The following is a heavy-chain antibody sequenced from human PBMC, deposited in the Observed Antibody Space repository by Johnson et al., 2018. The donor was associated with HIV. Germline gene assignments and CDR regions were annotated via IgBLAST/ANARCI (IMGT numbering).Heavy chain of an antibody. V-gene: IGHV3-33*01. Sequence: QVQLVESGGGVVQPGRSLRLSCAASGFTFSSYGMHWVRQAPGKGLAWVAVIWYDGSNKYYADSVKGRFTISRDNSKNTLYLQMNSLRGEDTAVYYCARGDYDYGDYVDAFDIWGQGTMVTVSS. J-gene: IGHJ3*02. CDR2: IWYDGSNK. D-gene: IGHD4-17*01. CDR3: ARGDYDYGDYVDAFDI. CDR1: GFTFSSYG.